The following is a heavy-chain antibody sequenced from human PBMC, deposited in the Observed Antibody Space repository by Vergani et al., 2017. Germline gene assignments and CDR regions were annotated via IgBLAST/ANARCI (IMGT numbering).Heavy chain of an antibody. CDR1: GYTFTSYG. CDR2: ISAYNGNT. D-gene: IGHD6-13*01. J-gene: IGHJ6*02. CDR3: ARVGSSWYNGDYYYGMDV. V-gene: IGHV1-18*01. Sequence: QVQLVQSGAEVKKPGASVKVSCKASGYTFTSYGISWVRQAPGQGLEWMGWISAYNGNTNYAQKLQGRVTMTTDTSTRTSYMELRSLRSDDTAVYYCARVGSSWYNGDYYYGMDVWGQGTTVTVSS.